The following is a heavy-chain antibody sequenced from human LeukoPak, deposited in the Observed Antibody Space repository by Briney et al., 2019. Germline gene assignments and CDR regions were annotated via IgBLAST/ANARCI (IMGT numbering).Heavy chain of an antibody. CDR1: DGSILSTNW. CDR3: TRESGAFSPFGF. Sequence: PGGSLGLSCAVSDGSILSTNWWGWVRQPPGKGLEWIGEVYLNGDTNYNPSVEGRVTMSIDKSKNHLSLEVISVTAADTAMYYCTRESGAFSPFGFWGQGTLVTVSS. CDR2: VYLNGDT. D-gene: IGHD1-26*01. V-gene: IGHV4-4*02. J-gene: IGHJ4*02.